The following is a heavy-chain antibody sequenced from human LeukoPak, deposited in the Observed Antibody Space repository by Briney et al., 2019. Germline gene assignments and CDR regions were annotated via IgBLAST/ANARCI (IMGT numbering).Heavy chain of an antibody. V-gene: IGHV4-59*13. J-gene: IGHJ4*02. Sequence: SETLSLTCNVSGASIRSYYWNWFRQPPGKGLEWIGYLYYTGTTSLNPSLKSRVTMSTDTTKNQFSLTVTSVTSADTALYFRARGQTASRIISDYWGQGILVTVSS. CDR2: LYYTGTT. CDR3: ARGQTASRIISDY. D-gene: IGHD2-15*01. CDR1: GASIRSYY.